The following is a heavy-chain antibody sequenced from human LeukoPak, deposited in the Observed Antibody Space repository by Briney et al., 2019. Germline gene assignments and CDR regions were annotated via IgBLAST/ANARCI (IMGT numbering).Heavy chain of an antibody. V-gene: IGHV4-34*08. Sequence: TGGSLRLSCAASGFTFSSYAMSWVRQPPGKGLEWIGEINHSGSTNYNSSLKSRVTISVDTSKNQFSLKLSSVTAADTAVYYCQSDFWSGSYMTTYWGQGTLVTVSS. CDR2: INHSGST. D-gene: IGHD3-3*01. CDR3: QSDFWSGSYMTTY. J-gene: IGHJ4*02. CDR1: GFTFSSYA.